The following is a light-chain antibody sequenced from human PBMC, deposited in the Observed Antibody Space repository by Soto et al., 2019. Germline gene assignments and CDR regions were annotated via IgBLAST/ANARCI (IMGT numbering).Light chain of an antibody. CDR3: NSYTSRITFDV. Sequence: QSALTQPASVSGSPGQSITISCTGTSSDVGGYKYVSWYQQHPGKAPTLIIYEVTNRPSGVANRFSGSKSGNTASLTISGLQAEDEADYYCNSYTSRITFDVFGTGTKLTVL. J-gene: IGLJ1*01. CDR1: SSDVGGYKY. V-gene: IGLV2-14*01. CDR2: EVT.